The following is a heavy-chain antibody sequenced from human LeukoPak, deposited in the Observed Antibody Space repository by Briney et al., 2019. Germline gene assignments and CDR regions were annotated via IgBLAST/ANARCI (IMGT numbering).Heavy chain of an antibody. Sequence: SVKVSCKASGGTFSSYAISWVRQAPGQGLEWMGGIIPIFGTANYAQKFQGRVTITADESTGTAYMELSSLRSEDTAVYYCAPEARYSGYDSGYWGQGTLVTVSS. CDR1: GGTFSSYA. D-gene: IGHD5-12*01. V-gene: IGHV1-69*13. J-gene: IGHJ4*02. CDR2: IIPIFGTA. CDR3: APEARYSGYDSGY.